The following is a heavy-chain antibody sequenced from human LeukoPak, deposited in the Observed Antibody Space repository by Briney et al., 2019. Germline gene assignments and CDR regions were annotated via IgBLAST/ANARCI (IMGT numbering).Heavy chain of an antibody. CDR2: INPNSGGT. Sequence: ASVKVSCKASGYTFTGYYMHWVRQAPGQGLEWMGWINPNSGGTNYAQKFQGRVTMTRDTSISTAYMELSRLRSDDTAVYYCARPEYYYDSSGFFSHAFDIWGQGTMVTVSS. CDR3: ARPEYYYDSSGFFSHAFDI. CDR1: GYTFTGYY. V-gene: IGHV1-2*02. J-gene: IGHJ3*02. D-gene: IGHD3-22*01.